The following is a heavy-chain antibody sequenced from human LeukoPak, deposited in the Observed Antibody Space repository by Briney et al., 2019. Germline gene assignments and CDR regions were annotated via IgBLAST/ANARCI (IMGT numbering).Heavy chain of an antibody. CDR2: ITRTSHSI. J-gene: IGHJ4*02. CDR1: GFTFTSHS. CDR3: ARDGERWLQKYYFDY. Sequence: GGSLRLSCVASGFTFTSHSMNWVRQAPGKGLEWISYITRTSHSIYYADSVKGRFTISRDNAKNSLYLQMNSLRADDTGVYYCARDGERWLQKYYFDYWGQGTLVTVSS. V-gene: IGHV3-48*01. D-gene: IGHD5-24*01.